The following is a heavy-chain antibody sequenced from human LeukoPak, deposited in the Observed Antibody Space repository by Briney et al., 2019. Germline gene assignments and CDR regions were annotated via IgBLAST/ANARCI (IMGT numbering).Heavy chain of an antibody. J-gene: IGHJ4*02. V-gene: IGHV1-18*01. D-gene: IGHD6-13*01. CDR1: GYTFTSYG. CDR2: ISAYNGNT. Sequence: ASVKVSCKASGYTFTSYGISWVRQAPGQGREWMGWISAYNGNTNYAQKLQGRVTMTTDTSTSTAYMGLRSLRSDDTAVYYCARGSSSWYPTYYFDYWGQGTLLTVSS. CDR3: ARGSSSWYPTYYFDY.